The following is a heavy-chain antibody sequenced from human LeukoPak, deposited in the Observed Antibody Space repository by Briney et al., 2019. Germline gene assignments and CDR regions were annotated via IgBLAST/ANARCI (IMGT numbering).Heavy chain of an antibody. D-gene: IGHD1-1*01. Sequence: PGGSLRLSCAASGFTFSTYGMHWVRQAPGKGLEWVAVISYDGTNKYYADSVKGRITISRDNSRNTLYLQMNSLRAEDTAVYYCVKGLVQTTMSYSVDYWGQGALVTVSS. CDR3: VKGLVQTTMSYSVDY. J-gene: IGHJ4*02. CDR1: GFTFSTYG. CDR2: ISYDGTNK. V-gene: IGHV3-30*18.